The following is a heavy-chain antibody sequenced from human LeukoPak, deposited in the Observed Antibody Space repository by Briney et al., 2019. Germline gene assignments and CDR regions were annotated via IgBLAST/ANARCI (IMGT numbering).Heavy chain of an antibody. CDR3: ARDKLRFLEWFSPNWFDP. V-gene: IGHV7-4-1*02. Sequence: ASVKVSCKASGYTFTSYAMNWVRQAPGQGLEWMGWINTNTGNPTYAQGFTERFVFSLDTSVSTAYLQISSLKAEDTAVYYCARDKLRFLEWFSPNWFDPWGQGTLVTVSS. D-gene: IGHD3-3*01. J-gene: IGHJ5*02. CDR2: INTNTGNP. CDR1: GYTFTSYA.